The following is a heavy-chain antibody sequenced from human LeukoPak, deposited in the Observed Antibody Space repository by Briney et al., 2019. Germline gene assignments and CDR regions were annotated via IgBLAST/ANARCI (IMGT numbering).Heavy chain of an antibody. CDR2: ISGSGGST. J-gene: IGHJ4*02. D-gene: IGHD2-2*01. CDR3: AKAHTEYQLLSGFY. V-gene: IGHV3-23*01. Sequence: GGSLRLSCAASGFTFSSYAMSWVRQAPGKGLEWVSAISGSGGSTYYADSVKGQFTISRDNSKNTLYLQMNSLRAEDTAVYYCAKAHTEYQLLSGFYWGQGTLVTVSS. CDR1: GFTFSSYA.